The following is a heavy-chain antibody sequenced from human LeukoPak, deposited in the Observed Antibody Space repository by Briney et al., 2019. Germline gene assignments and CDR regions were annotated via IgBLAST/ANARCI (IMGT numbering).Heavy chain of an antibody. CDR1: GYTFTGYY. D-gene: IGHD4-17*01. Sequence: ASVKVSCKASGYTFTGYYMHWVRQAPGQGLEWMGWINPNSGGTNYAQKFQGRVTMTRDTSISAAYMELSRLRSDDTAVYYCAREGGDYENGYYMDVWGKGTTVTVSS. CDR3: AREGGDYENGYYMDV. J-gene: IGHJ6*03. V-gene: IGHV1-2*02. CDR2: INPNSGGT.